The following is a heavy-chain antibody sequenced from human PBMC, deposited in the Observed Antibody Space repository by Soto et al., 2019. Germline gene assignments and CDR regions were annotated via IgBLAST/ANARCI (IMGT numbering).Heavy chain of an antibody. V-gene: IGHV1-18*01. CDR1: GYTFTSYG. Sequence: GASVKVSCKASGYTFTSYGISWVRQAPGQRLEWMGWISAYNGNTNYAQKLQGRVTMTTDTSTSTAYMELRGLRSDDTAVYYCASLGDSLYYDSSGYYLPLPPTWGQGTLVTVSS. CDR3: ASLGDSLYYDSSGYYLPLPPT. CDR2: ISAYNGNT. D-gene: IGHD3-22*01. J-gene: IGHJ5*02.